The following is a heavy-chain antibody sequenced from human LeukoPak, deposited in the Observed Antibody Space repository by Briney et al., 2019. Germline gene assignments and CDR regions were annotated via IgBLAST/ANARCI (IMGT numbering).Heavy chain of an antibody. V-gene: IGHV4-39*01. Sequence: NPSETLSLTCNVSGGSISSTSYSWGWIRQPPGKGLEWIGGIYYGRSTYYNPSLKSRVTISVDTSKNQFSLRLSSVTAADTAVYYCARLPSNTVIFDYWGQGTLVTVSS. CDR1: GGSISSTSYS. CDR2: IYYGRST. CDR3: ARLPSNTVIFDY. D-gene: IGHD2-8*02. J-gene: IGHJ4*02.